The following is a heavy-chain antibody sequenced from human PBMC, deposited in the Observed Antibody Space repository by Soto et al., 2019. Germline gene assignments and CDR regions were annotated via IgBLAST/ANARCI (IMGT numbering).Heavy chain of an antibody. Sequence: VSLKVSCKAFGYTFNAFYMHCVRQAPGQGFEWMGVINPSGDGTSHAQKLQGRVTMTRDTSTSTVYMELSSLRSEATAVYYCARVALGYDYADVWGQGTTVTVS. V-gene: IGHV1-46*02. D-gene: IGHD4-17*01. CDR3: ARVALGYDYADV. CDR2: INPSGDGT. CDR1: GYTFNAFY. J-gene: IGHJ6*02.